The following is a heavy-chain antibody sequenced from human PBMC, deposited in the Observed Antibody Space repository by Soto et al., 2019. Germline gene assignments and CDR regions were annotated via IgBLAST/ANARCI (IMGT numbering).Heavy chain of an antibody. CDR1: GDRVSSKSAT. CDR3: ARGRGSLRSYDS. Sequence: QVQLQQSGPGLVKPSQTLSLTCAISGDRVSSKSATWNWIGQSPSRGLEWLGGTYYRSKWYNDYAPSVESRITINPDTSRNHVSLRLISVTPEDTAVYYCARGRGSLRSYDSWGQGTLVTVSS. CDR2: TYYRSKWYN. J-gene: IGHJ4*02. V-gene: IGHV6-1*01. D-gene: IGHD3-10*01.